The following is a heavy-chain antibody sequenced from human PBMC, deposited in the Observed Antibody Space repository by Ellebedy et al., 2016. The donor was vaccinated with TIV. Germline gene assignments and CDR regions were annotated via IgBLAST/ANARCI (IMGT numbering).Heavy chain of an antibody. D-gene: IGHD3-22*01. J-gene: IGHJ6*02. CDR3: ARVGDVYNDGSGYEPYGLDV. Sequence: SETLSLTXTVSGGSMSNYYWNWIRQSPGKRLEWIGNIYYSGISNYTPSLKSRLTISIDTSKNQFSLKLSSVTAGDTAVYYCARVGDVYNDGSGYEPYGLDVWGQGTTVTVSS. CDR1: GGSMSNYY. V-gene: IGHV4-59*01. CDR2: IYYSGIS.